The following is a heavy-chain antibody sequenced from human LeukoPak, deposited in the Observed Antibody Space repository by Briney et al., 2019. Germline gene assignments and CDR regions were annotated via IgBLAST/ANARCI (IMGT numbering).Heavy chain of an antibody. V-gene: IGHV3-53*01. J-gene: IGHJ3*02. D-gene: IGHD1-26*01. CDR2: IYSGGST. CDR1: GFTVSSNY. Sequence: GGPLRLCCAASGFTVSSNYMSWVRQAPGKGLEWVSIIYSGGSTFYADSVKGRFTISRDNSKNTLYLQMNSLRAEDTAVYYCARGGSYLSAFDIWGQGTMVTVSS. CDR3: ARGGSYLSAFDI.